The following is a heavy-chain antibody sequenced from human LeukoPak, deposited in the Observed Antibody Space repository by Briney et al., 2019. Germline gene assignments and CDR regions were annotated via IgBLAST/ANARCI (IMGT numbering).Heavy chain of an antibody. Sequence: GGSLRLSCAASGFTFDDYGMNWVRQAPGKGLEWVSYISSSGSTIYYADSVKGRFTISRDNAKNSLYLQMNSLRAEDTAVYYCARDPDYGDYFDYWGQGTLVTVSS. J-gene: IGHJ4*02. CDR1: GFTFDDYG. CDR2: ISSSGSTI. CDR3: ARDPDYGDYFDY. V-gene: IGHV3-48*03. D-gene: IGHD4-17*01.